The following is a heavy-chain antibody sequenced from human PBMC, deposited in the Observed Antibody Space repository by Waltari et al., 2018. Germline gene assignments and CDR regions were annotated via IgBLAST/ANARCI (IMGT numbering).Heavy chain of an antibody. J-gene: IGHJ4*02. V-gene: IGHV4-38-2*01. CDR3: ARHESAHYGGFDS. D-gene: IGHD4-17*01. CDR2: VYHFGSS. Sequence: QVQLQESGPGLVKPSETLSLTCAVSGDSIPSASYWGWIRQPPGKGLAGIGYVYHFGSSSYNPSLKSRGTMSVDTSKRQLSLNLSSVTAADTAVYYCARHESAHYGGFDSWGRGTLVTVSA. CDR1: GDSIPSASY.